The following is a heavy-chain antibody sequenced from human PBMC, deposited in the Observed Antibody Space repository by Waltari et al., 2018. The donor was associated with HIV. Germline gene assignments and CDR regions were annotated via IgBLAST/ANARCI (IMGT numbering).Heavy chain of an antibody. V-gene: IGHV3-7*03. Sequence: DERLVESGGGLVQPGESLSLPCAAPAFPISSYWLTWVRQPPGKGLEWVANINQDGSQKYYVDSVKGRFNISRDNSRNSIYLQLNNLTAGDTAVYYCAREYYDFWSGYYTTGLDVWGQGTTVIVS. CDR1: AFPISSYW. CDR2: INQDGSQK. J-gene: IGHJ6*02. D-gene: IGHD3-3*01. CDR3: AREYYDFWSGYYTTGLDV.